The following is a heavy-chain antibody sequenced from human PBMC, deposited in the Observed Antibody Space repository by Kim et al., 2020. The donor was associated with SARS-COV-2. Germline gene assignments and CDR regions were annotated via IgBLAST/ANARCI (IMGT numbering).Heavy chain of an antibody. CDR2: FYQNGNT. J-gene: IGHJ4*02. D-gene: IGHD3-22*01. V-gene: IGHV4-30-2*01. Sequence: SETLSLTCAVSGGSISSGDNSWTWIRQPPGKGLEWIGYFYQNGNTYYNPSLWTRVTISVDRSKNQFSLRLTSVTAADTAVYYCARHYYDSSSSYFDSWGLGTLAT. CDR3: ARHYYDSSSSYFDS. CDR1: GGSISSGDNS.